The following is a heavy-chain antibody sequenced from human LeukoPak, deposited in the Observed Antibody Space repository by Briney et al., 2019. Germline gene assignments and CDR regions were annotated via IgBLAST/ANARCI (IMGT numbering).Heavy chain of an antibody. D-gene: IGHD6-19*01. V-gene: IGHV4-39*07. CDR1: GGSISSDSYY. Sequence: SETLSLTCTVSGGSISSDSYYWGWIRQPPGKGLEWIGSIYYGGSTFYNPSLKSRVTISIATSKTQFSLNLSSVTAADTAVYYCARVGRNGGWHFDYWGQGTLVTVSS. CDR3: ARVGRNGGWHFDY. CDR2: IYYGGST. J-gene: IGHJ4*02.